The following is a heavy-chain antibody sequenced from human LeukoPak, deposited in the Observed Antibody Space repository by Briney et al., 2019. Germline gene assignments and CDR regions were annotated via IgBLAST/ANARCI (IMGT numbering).Heavy chain of an antibody. J-gene: IGHJ4*02. CDR1: GFTVSSNY. V-gene: IGHV3-53*01. CDR3: ASSPLGYCSGGSCYYRDY. D-gene: IGHD2-15*01. Sequence: GGSLRLSCAASGFTVSSNYMSWVRQAPGKGLEWVSVIYSGGSTYYADSVKGRFTISRDNSKNTLYLQMNSPRAEDTAVYYCASSPLGYCSGGSCYYRDYWGQGTLVTVSS. CDR2: IYSGGST.